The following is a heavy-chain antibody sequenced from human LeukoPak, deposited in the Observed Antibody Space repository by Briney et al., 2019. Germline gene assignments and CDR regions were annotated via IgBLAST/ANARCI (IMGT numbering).Heavy chain of an antibody. D-gene: IGHD3-10*01. CDR1: GFTFSSYG. Sequence: GGSLRLSCAASGFTFSSYGMHWVGQAPGKGREGVAVISYDGSNKYYADSVKGRFTISRDNSKNTLYLQMNSRRAEDTAVYYCAKNRVTMVQGVNYYGRDVWGKGTTVTVSS. CDR3: AKNRVTMVQGVNYYGRDV. J-gene: IGHJ6*04. CDR2: ISYDGSNK. V-gene: IGHV3-30*18.